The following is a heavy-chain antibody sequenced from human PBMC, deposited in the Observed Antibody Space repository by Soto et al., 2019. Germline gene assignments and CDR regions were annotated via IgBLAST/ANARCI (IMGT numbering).Heavy chain of an antibody. CDR3: TTDHVVVVAAKDY. CDR2: IKSKTDGGTT. J-gene: IGHJ4*02. Sequence: EVQLVESGGGLVKPGGSLRLSCAASGFTFSNAWMSWVLQAPGKGLEWVGRIKSKTDGGTTDYAAPVKGRFTISRDDSKNTLYLQMNSLKTEDTAVYYCTTDHVVVVAAKDYWGQGTLVTVSS. CDR1: GFTFSNAW. V-gene: IGHV3-15*01. D-gene: IGHD2-15*01.